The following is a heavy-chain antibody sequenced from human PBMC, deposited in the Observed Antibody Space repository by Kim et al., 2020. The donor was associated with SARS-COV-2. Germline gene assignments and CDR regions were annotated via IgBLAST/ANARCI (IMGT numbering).Heavy chain of an antibody. V-gene: IGHV3-21*01. CDR2: ISSSSYI. CDR1: GFTFSSYS. CDR3: AREEDTAMVIGGNYYYYYGMDV. D-gene: IGHD5-18*01. Sequence: GGSLRLSCAASGFTFSSYSMNWVRQAPGKGLEWVSSISSSSYIYYADSVKGRFTISRDNAKNSLYLQMNSLRAEDTAVYYCAREEDTAMVIGGNYYYYYGMDVWGQGTTVTVSS. J-gene: IGHJ6*02.